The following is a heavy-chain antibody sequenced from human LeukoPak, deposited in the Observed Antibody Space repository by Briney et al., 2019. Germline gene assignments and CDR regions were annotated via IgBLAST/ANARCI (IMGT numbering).Heavy chain of an antibody. CDR1: GGSISSYY. D-gene: IGHD3-22*01. CDR2: IYYSGST. CDR3: ARQAFNYYDSSGYSYYFDY. Sequence: SETLSLTCTVSGGSISSYYWSWIRQPPGKGREWIGYIYYSGSTNYNPSLKSRVTISVDTSKNQFSLKLSSVTAADTAVYYRARQAFNYYDSSGYSYYFDYWGQGTLVTVSS. J-gene: IGHJ4*02. V-gene: IGHV4-59*08.